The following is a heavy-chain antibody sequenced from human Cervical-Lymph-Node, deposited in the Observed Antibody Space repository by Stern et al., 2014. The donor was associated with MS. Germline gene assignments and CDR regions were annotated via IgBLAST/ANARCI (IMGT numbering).Heavy chain of an antibody. J-gene: IGHJ6*02. CDR1: GFTFSDHH. CDR2: ISLTGDTI. CDR3: ARGGSAYYYGMDV. Sequence: VHLVESGGGLVKPGESLRLSCAASGFTFSDHHMSWVRQAPGKGLEWISYISLTGDTIYYADSVKGRFTISRDNVKNSLYLQINSLRAEDAALYYCARGGSAYYYGMDVWGQGTAVTVSS. V-gene: IGHV3-11*01.